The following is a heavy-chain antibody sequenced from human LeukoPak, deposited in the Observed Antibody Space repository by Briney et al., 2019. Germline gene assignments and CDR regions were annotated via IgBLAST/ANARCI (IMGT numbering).Heavy chain of an antibody. D-gene: IGHD2-2*01. Sequence: GGSLRLSCAASGFTFSSYAMSWVRQAPGKGLEWVSTVSGSGGRTYYVDSVKGRFTISRDISKNTVYLQMNSLRAEDTAIYYCAKYTDVVLVPTAPDYFDYWGQGTLVTVSS. V-gene: IGHV3-23*01. CDR3: AKYTDVVLVPTAPDYFDY. J-gene: IGHJ4*02. CDR1: GFTFSSYA. CDR2: VSGSGGRT.